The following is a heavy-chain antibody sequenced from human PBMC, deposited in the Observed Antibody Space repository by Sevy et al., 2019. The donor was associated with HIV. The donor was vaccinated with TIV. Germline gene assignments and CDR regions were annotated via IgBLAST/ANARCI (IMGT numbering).Heavy chain of an antibody. CDR1: GSSMSGSHYY. V-gene: IGHV4-39*01. Sequence: SETLSLTCTVSGSSMSGSHYYWGWIRRPPGKGLEWIGSVYYSGSTHYNPSLKSRVTISVDTSKSLLSLELTSVIATDTAVYYCARNSTGHSFDYWGHGTLVTVSS. CDR2: VYYSGST. D-gene: IGHD3-22*01. CDR3: ARNSTGHSFDY. J-gene: IGHJ4*01.